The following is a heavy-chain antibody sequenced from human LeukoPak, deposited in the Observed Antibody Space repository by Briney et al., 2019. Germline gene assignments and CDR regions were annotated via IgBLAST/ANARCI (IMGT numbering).Heavy chain of an antibody. CDR2: IYYSGST. CDR1: GGSISSGDYY. D-gene: IGHD3-10*01. CDR3: PRREITMVRGVIIHYYGMDV. Sequence: PSETLSLTCTVSGGSISSGDYYWGWIRQPPGKGLEWIGYIYYSGSTYYNPSRKSRVNISVDTSKNQFAVELGSVTGAGTAVDYCPRREITMVRGVIIHYYGMDVWGQGTTVTVSS. V-gene: IGHV4-30-4*02. J-gene: IGHJ6*02.